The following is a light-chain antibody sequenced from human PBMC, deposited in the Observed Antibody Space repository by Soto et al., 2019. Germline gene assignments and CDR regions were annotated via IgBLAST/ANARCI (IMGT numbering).Light chain of an antibody. J-gene: IGKJ3*01. CDR3: QHYRNWTRLFT. V-gene: IGKV3-15*01. CDR1: QSVSSN. CDR2: GAS. Sequence: DIVMTQSPPTLSVSPGERATLSCRASQSVSSNLAWYQQKPGQAPRLLMYGASTRGAGIPGRFIGSGFGAAVTLTIDSLHCQDLAIYFFQHYRNWTRLFTFGPGTKLEIK.